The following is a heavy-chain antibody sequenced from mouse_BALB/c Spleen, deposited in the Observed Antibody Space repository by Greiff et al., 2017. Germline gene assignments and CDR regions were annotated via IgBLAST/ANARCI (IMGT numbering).Heavy chain of an antibody. CDR1: GFTFSSFG. CDR2: ISSGSSTI. V-gene: IGHV5-17*02. Sequence: EVMLVESGGGLVQPGGSRKLSCAASGFTFSSFGMHWVRQAPEKGLEWVAYISSGSSTIYYADTVKGRFTISRDNPKNTLFLQMTSLRSEDTAMYYCARSSYGRPFDYWGQGTTLTVSS. J-gene: IGHJ2*01. CDR3: ARSSYGRPFDY. D-gene: IGHD1-1*01.